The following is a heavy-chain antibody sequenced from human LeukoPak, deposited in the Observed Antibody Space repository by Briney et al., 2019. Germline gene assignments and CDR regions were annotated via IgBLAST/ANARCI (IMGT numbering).Heavy chain of an antibody. CDR1: GFTFSSYW. D-gene: IGHD2-2*01. Sequence: GGSLRLSCAASGFTFSSYWMSWVRQAPGKGLEWVANIKQDGSEKYYVDSVKGRFTISRDNAKNSLYLQMNSLGAEDTAVYYCASYCSSTSCYYAFDIWGQGTMVTVSS. V-gene: IGHV3-7*01. CDR3: ASYCSSTSCYYAFDI. J-gene: IGHJ3*02. CDR2: IKQDGSEK.